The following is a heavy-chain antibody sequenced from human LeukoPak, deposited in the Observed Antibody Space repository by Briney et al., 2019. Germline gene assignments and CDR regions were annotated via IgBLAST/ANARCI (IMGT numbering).Heavy chain of an antibody. V-gene: IGHV4-39*01. CDR1: GGSISSSSYY. CDR2: IYYSGST. D-gene: IGHD3-3*01. J-gene: IGHJ4*02. CDR3: ASEGEWLESDY. Sequence: PSETLSPTCTVSGGSISSSSYYWGWIRQPPGKGLEWIGSIYYSGSTYYNPSLKSRVTISVDTSKNQFSLKLSSVTAADTAVYYCASEGEWLESDYWGQGTLVTVSS.